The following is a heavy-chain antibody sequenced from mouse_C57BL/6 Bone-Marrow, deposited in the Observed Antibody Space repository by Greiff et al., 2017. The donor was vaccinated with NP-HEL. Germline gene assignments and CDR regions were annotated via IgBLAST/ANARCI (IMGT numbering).Heavy chain of an antibody. CDR2: INPNNGGT. CDR3: ASRDKGDY. CDR1: GYTFTDYY. D-gene: IGHD3-3*01. Sequence: VQLQQSGPELVKPGASVKISCKASGYTFTDYYMNWVKQSHGKSLEWIGDINPNNGGTSYNQKFKGKATLTVDKSSSTAYMELRSLTSEDSAVYYCASRDKGDYWGQGTTLTVSS. J-gene: IGHJ2*01. V-gene: IGHV1-26*01.